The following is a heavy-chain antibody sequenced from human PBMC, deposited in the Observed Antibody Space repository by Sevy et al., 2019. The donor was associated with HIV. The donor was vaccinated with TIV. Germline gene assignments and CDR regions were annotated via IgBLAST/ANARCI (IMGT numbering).Heavy chain of an antibody. CDR3: ARGATFYSDSSGRVLSVLGAFDI. CDR1: GFTVSSNY. CDR2: IFSGGGT. V-gene: IGHV3-53*01. D-gene: IGHD3-22*01. J-gene: IGHJ3*02. Sequence: GGSLRLSCAASGFTVSSNYMSWVRQAPGKGLEWVSIIFSGGGTYYADSVQGRFHISRDNSKNMVYVQMNSLRAEETAVFSCARGATFYSDSSGRVLSVLGAFDIWGRGTMVTVSS.